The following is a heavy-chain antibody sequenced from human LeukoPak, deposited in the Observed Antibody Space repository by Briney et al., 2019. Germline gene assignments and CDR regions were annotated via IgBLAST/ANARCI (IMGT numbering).Heavy chain of an antibody. Sequence: PGGSLRLSCATSGFTFSSYAMSWVRQAPGKGLEWVSAISGSGGSTYYADSVKGRFTISRDNSKNTLYLQMNSLRAEDTAVYYCAKGHGYSSSWYPSAFDIWGQGTMVTVSS. CDR3: AKGHGYSSSWYPSAFDI. J-gene: IGHJ3*02. D-gene: IGHD6-13*01. V-gene: IGHV3-23*01. CDR2: ISGSGGST. CDR1: GFTFSSYA.